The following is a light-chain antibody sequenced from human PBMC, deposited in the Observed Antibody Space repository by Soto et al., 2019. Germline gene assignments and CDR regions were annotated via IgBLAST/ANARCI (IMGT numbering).Light chain of an antibody. Sequence: QSALTQPSPLSGSPGQSISISCTGTRSDVGGYNYVSWYQHHPGKAPKLMIYDVSNRPSGVSNRFSGSKSGNTASLTISGLQPEDEADYYCSSYTTSNTRQIVLGTGTKVTVL. CDR2: DVS. CDR1: RSDVGGYNY. J-gene: IGLJ1*01. CDR3: SSYTTSNTRQIV. V-gene: IGLV2-14*03.